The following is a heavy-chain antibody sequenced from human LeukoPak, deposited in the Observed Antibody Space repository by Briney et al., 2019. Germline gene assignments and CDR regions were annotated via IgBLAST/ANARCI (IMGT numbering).Heavy chain of an antibody. CDR3: ARVRHQKSTSPFDY. J-gene: IGHJ4*02. CDR1: GGFISSHY. Sequence: PSETLSLTCTVSGGFISSHYWSWIRQPPGKGLEWIGYIYYSGSTNYNPSLKSRVTISVDTSKNQFSLKLSSVTAADTAVYYCARVRHQKSTSPFDYWGQGTLVTVSS. V-gene: IGHV4-59*11. CDR2: IYYSGST.